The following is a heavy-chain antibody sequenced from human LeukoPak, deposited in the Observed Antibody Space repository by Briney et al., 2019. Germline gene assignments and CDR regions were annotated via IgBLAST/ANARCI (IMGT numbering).Heavy chain of an antibody. J-gene: IGHJ4*02. CDR2: ISAYNGST. D-gene: IGHD3-10*01. CDR1: GYTFTSYG. Sequence: GASVKVSCKASGYTFTSYGISWVRQAPGQGLEWMGWISAYNGSTNYAQKLQGRVTMTTDTSTSTAYMELRSLRSDDTAVYYCARGLLDYGSGSYPDYWGQGTLVTVSS. CDR3: ARGLLDYGSGSYPDY. V-gene: IGHV1-18*01.